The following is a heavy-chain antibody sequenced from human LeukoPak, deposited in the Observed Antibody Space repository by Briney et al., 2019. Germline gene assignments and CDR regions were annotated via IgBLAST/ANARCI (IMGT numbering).Heavy chain of an antibody. CDR1: GFTVSSNY. V-gene: IGHV3-53*01. Sequence: GGSLRLSCAASGFTVSSNYMSWVRQAPGKGLEWVLVIYSGGSTYYADSVKGRFTISRDNSKNTLYLQMNTLRVEDTAVYYCTRDLMDYDVSTGLHHYYMDVWGQGTTVTVSS. J-gene: IGHJ6*02. D-gene: IGHD3-9*01. CDR2: IYSGGST. CDR3: TRDLMDYDVSTGLHHYYMDV.